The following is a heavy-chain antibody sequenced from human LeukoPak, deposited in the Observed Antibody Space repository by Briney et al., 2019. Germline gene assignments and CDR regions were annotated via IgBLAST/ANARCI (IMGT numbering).Heavy chain of an antibody. CDR2: INWNGGST. CDR1: GFAFSNYA. J-gene: IGHJ4*02. Sequence: GGSLRLSCAASGFAFSNYAMSWVRQAPGKGLEWVSGINWNGGSTGYADSVKGRFTISRDNAKNSLYLQMNSLRAEDTALYYCAREKHYYDSSGYLYWGQGTLVTVSS. D-gene: IGHD3-22*01. CDR3: AREKHYYDSSGYLY. V-gene: IGHV3-20*04.